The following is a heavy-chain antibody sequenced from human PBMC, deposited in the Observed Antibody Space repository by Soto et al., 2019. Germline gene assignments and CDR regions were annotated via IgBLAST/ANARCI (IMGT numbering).Heavy chain of an antibody. CDR3: AKDLVWRRAKERSNCSLFDY. Sequence: GGSLRLSCAASGFIFSSYAMGWVRQAPGKGLEWVSGISGSGDSAVYADSVKGRFTISRDNSKNTLYLQMNSLRAEDTAVYYCAKDLVWRRAKERSNCSLFDYWGQGTLVTVSS. CDR1: GFIFSSYA. J-gene: IGHJ4*02. D-gene: IGHD6-13*01. CDR2: ISGSGDSA. V-gene: IGHV3-23*01.